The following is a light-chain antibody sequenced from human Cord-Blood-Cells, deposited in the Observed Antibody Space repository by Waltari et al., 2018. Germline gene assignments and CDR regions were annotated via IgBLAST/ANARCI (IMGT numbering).Light chain of an antibody. J-gene: IGKJ4*01. CDR2: GAS. V-gene: IGKV3-20*01. Sequence: EIVLTQSPGPLSLSPGESATLSCRASQLVSSSYLVWYQQKPGQAPRLLIYGASSRATGIPDRFSGSWSGTDFTLTISRLEPEDFAVYYCQQYGSSPLTFGGGTKVEIK. CDR3: QQYGSSPLT. CDR1: QLVSSSY.